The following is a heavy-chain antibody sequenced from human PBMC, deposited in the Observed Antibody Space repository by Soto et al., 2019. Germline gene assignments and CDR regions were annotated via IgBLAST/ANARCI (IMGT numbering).Heavy chain of an antibody. Sequence: GGSLRLSCAASGFTFSSYAMSWVRQAPGKGLEWVSVISGSGGSTHYAASVKGRSTISRDNSKNTLHLQVNSLRGEDTAVYYCAKETDISGYYPDYWGQGTQVTVSS. CDR1: GFTFSSYA. CDR2: ISGSGGST. D-gene: IGHD3-22*01. V-gene: IGHV3-23*01. J-gene: IGHJ4*02. CDR3: AKETDISGYYPDY.